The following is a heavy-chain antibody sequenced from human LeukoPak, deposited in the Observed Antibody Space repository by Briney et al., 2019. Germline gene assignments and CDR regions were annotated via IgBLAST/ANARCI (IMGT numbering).Heavy chain of an antibody. CDR1: GYRFASYW. CDR2: IDPSDSHT. V-gene: IGHV5-10-1*01. D-gene: IGHD3-22*01. J-gene: IGHJ3*02. Sequence: GESLRISYKGSGYRFASYWISWVRQMPGKALEWMGRIDPSDSHTNYSPSFQGHVTISGDKSISTAYLQWSSLKASDTAMYYCARQYHYDSSGYPYAFEIWGPGTLVSVSS. CDR3: ARQYHYDSSGYPYAFEI.